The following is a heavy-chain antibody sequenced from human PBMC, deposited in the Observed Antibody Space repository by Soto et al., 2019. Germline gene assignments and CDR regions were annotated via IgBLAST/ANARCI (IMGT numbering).Heavy chain of an antibody. CDR3: AHRVAYFGSCWRVGFDP. CDR2: IYWYDEK. CDR1: GFSLSTTGVG. V-gene: IGHV2-5*01. D-gene: IGHD3-10*01. J-gene: IGHJ5*02. Sequence: QITLKESGPTLGKPTQTLPLTCPFSGFSLSTTGVGVGWIRKPPGKALEGLALIYWYDEKRYSPSLKSRLTITKDTAKNHVVLTMTNMDPVDTANYDCAHRVAYFGSCWRVGFDPWGQGTPVTVSS.